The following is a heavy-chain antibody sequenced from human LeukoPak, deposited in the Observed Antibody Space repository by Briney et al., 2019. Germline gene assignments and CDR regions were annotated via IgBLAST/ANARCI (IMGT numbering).Heavy chain of an antibody. CDR2: IYHSGST. CDR3: ASERRGYYDSSGYYFDY. Sequence: PSETLSLTCTVSGYSISSGYYWGWIRQPPGKGLEWIGGIYHSGSTYYNPSLKSRVTISVDTSKNQFSLKLSSVTAADTAVYYCASERRGYYDSSGYYFDYWGQGTLVTVSS. J-gene: IGHJ4*02. V-gene: IGHV4-38-2*02. CDR1: GYSISSGYY. D-gene: IGHD3-22*01.